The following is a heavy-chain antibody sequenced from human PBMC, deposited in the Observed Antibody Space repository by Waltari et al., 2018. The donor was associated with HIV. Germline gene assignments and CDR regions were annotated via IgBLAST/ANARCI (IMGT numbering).Heavy chain of an antibody. Sequence: QAQLVQSGAEVKKPGASVKVSCKASGYTFPNSGLTWVRQAPGKGLEWMGWISHYYDATNYARKLQGRVTMTADSSTGTAYMELRNLRSDDTAVYYCARGGNQHYGMDVWGQGTTVIVSS. CDR1: GYTFPNSG. J-gene: IGHJ6*02. CDR2: ISHYYDAT. V-gene: IGHV1-18*01. CDR3: ARGGNQHYGMDV. D-gene: IGHD1-26*01.